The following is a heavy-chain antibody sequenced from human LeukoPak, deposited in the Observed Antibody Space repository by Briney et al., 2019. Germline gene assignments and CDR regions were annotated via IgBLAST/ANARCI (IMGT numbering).Heavy chain of an antibody. CDR2: IIPIFGTA. D-gene: IGHD3-10*01. CDR3: ASKNRFFYCSGSYFQFFYF. Sequence: ASVKVSCKASGGTFSSYAISWVRQAPGQGLEWMGGIIPIFGTANYAQKFQGRVTITTDESTSTAYMELSSLRSEDTAVYFFASKNRFFYCSGSYFQFFYFWGQGTLVTVSS. J-gene: IGHJ4*02. CDR1: GGTFSSYA. V-gene: IGHV1-69*05.